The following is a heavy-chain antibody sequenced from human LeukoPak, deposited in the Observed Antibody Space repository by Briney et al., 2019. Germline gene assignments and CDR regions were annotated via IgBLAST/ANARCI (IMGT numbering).Heavy chain of an antibody. J-gene: IGHJ3*02. CDR3: AKAIYYYDSSGYYQSGAFDI. V-gene: IGHV3-9*01. Sequence: PGRSLRLSCAASGFTFDDYAMHWVRQAPGKGLEWVSGISWNSGSIGYADSVKGRFTISRDNAKNSLYLQMNSLRAEDTALYYCAKAIYYYDSSGYYQSGAFDIWGQGTMVTVSS. CDR2: ISWNSGSI. CDR1: GFTFDDYA. D-gene: IGHD3-22*01.